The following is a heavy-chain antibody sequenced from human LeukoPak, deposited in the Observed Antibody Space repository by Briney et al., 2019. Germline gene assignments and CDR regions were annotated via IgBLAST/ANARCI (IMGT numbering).Heavy chain of an antibody. CDR3: ARSWNYVPALPLNDAFDI. Sequence: PGGSLRLSCAASGFTFSSYSMNWVRQAPGKGLEWVSYISSSSSTIYYADSVKGRFTISRDNAKNSLYLQMNSLRAEDTAVYYCARSWNYVPALPLNDAFDIWGQGTMVTVSS. CDR2: ISSSSSTI. J-gene: IGHJ3*02. CDR1: GFTFSSYS. V-gene: IGHV3-48*01. D-gene: IGHD1-7*01.